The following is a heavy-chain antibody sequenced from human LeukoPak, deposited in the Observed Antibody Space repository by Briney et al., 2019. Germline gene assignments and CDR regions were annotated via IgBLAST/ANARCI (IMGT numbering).Heavy chain of an antibody. Sequence: GASVKVSCKASGGTFSSYAISWVRQAPGQGLEWMGGIIPIFGTANYAQKFQGRVTITADKSTSTAYMELSSLRSEDTAVYYCARSRGYSGYDSSGPWGQGTLVTVSS. CDR3: ARSRGYSGYDSSGP. V-gene: IGHV1-69*06. J-gene: IGHJ5*02. CDR1: GGTFSSYA. D-gene: IGHD5-12*01. CDR2: IIPIFGTA.